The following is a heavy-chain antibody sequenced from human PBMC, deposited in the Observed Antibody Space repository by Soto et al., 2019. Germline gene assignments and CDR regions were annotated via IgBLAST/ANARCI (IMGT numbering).Heavy chain of an antibody. CDR1: GFTFSSYA. J-gene: IGHJ4*02. CDR3: ASLGMGYYYDSSGYTNDY. D-gene: IGHD3-22*01. CDR2: ISYDGSNK. Sequence: GGPLRLSCAASGFTFSSYAMHWVRQAPGKGLGWVAVISYDGSNKYYADSVKGRFTISRDNSKNTLYLQMNSLRAEDTAVYYCASLGMGYYYDSSGYTNDYWGQGTLVTVSS. V-gene: IGHV3-30-3*01.